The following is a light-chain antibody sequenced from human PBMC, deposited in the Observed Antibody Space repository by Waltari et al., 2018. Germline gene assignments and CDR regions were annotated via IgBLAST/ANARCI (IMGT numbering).Light chain of an antibody. Sequence: QSALTQPASVSGSPGHSSTISCTGTSSGAGGYYYVSWHQQHPGKAPKLMIYDVSNRPSGVSNRFSGSKSGNTASLTISGLQAEDEADYYCSSYISSSTLELFGGGTSLTVL. J-gene: IGLJ2*01. V-gene: IGLV2-14*03. CDR3: SSYISSSTLEL. CDR2: DVS. CDR1: SSGAGGYYY.